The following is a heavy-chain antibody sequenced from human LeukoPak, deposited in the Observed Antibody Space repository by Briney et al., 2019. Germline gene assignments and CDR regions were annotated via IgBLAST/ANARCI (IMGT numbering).Heavy chain of an antibody. V-gene: IGHV4-59*01. CDR3: ARERADFWSGYYQYYFDY. Sequence: PETLSLTCTVSGGSISSYYWSWIRQPPGKGLEWIGYIYYSGSTNYNPSLKSRVTISVDTSKNQFSLKLSSVTAADTAVYYCARERADFWSGYYQYYFDYWGQGTLVTVSS. CDR2: IYYSGST. D-gene: IGHD3-3*01. J-gene: IGHJ4*02. CDR1: GGSISSYY.